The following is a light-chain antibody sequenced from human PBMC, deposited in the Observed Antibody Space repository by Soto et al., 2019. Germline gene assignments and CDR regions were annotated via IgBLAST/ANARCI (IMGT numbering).Light chain of an antibody. CDR2: GAS. Sequence: EIVLTQSPGTLSLSPGERATLSCSAIQSIKNNFLAWYQQKPGQAPRLLIFGASSRSSGIPYRFSGSGSGTDFTLTISSVQSEDFAVYYCQHYNSWPPWTFGQGTKVDI. V-gene: IGKV3-20*01. J-gene: IGKJ1*01. CDR1: QSIKNNF. CDR3: QHYNSWPPWT.